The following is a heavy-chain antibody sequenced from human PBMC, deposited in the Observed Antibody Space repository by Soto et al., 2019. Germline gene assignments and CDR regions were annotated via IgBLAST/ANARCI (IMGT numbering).Heavy chain of an antibody. CDR3: ATGPGGFGEFSLDY. Sequence: XGTLSLTCTVSGGSITTYYLSWIRQPAGKGLEWIGRIYSGGSTNYNPSLRSRVTVSVDMSKNQFSLKPSSVTAADTAVYYCATGPGGFGEFSLDYWGQGTLVTVSS. CDR1: GGSITTYY. J-gene: IGHJ4*02. D-gene: IGHD3-10*01. CDR2: IYSGGST. V-gene: IGHV4-4*07.